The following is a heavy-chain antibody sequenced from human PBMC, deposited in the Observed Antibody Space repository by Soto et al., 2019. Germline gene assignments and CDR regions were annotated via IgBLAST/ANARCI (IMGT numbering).Heavy chain of an antibody. CDR3: ARDQAPWWNSSRPGGWFDP. V-gene: IGHV3-21*01. CDR2: ISSSSSYI. CDR1: GFTFSSYS. Sequence: GGSLRLSCAASGFTFSSYSMNWVRQAPGKGLEWVSSISSSSSYIYYADSVKGRFTISRDNAKNSLYLQMNSLRAEDTAVYYCARDQAPWWNSSRPGGWFDPWGQGTLVTVSS. D-gene: IGHD6-13*01. J-gene: IGHJ5*02.